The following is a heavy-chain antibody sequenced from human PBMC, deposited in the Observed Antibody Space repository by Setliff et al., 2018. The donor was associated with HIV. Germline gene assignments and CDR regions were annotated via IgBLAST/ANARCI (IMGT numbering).Heavy chain of an antibody. CDR2: ISAGSYTT. J-gene: IGHJ6*03. CDR1: GFSFRTYA. V-gene: IGHV3-23*01. CDR3: ARRGFVSAWYDKPIYFYYYMDV. Sequence: LRLSCAASGFSFRTYAMSWVRQAPGKGLEWVSGISAGSYTTYYADSVKGRFTISRDNSKNTLYLQMNNLRAEDTAVYYCARRGFVSAWYDKPIYFYYYMDVWGKGTTVTVSS. D-gene: IGHD6-19*01.